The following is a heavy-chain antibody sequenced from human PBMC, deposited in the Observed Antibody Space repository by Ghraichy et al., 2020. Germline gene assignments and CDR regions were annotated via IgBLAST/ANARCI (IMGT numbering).Heavy chain of an antibody. V-gene: IGHV3-15*01. D-gene: IGHD3-10*01. J-gene: IGHJ4*02. CDR3: TTDLISHPVIPPEDY. CDR1: GFTFSNAW. CDR2: IKSKTDGGTT. Sequence: GGSLRLSCAASGFTFSNAWMSWVRQAPGKGLEWVGRIKSKTDGGTTDYAAPVKGRFTISRDDSKNTLYLQMNSLKTEDTAVYYCTTDLISHPVIPPEDYWGQGTLVTVSS.